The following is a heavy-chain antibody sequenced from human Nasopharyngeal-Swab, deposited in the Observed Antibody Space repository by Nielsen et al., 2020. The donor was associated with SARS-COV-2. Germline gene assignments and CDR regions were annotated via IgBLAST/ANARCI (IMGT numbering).Heavy chain of an antibody. CDR3: ARDQGIFQGDYYYYYGMDV. Sequence: GESLKISCAASGFTFSSYEMNWVRQAPGKGLEWVSYISSGSTIYYADSVKGRFTISRDNAKNSLYLQMNSLRAEDTAVYYCARDQGIFQGDYYYYYGMDVWGQGTTVTVSS. CDR2: ISSGSTI. CDR1: GFTFSSYE. V-gene: IGHV3-48*03. J-gene: IGHJ6*02. D-gene: IGHD2-15*01.